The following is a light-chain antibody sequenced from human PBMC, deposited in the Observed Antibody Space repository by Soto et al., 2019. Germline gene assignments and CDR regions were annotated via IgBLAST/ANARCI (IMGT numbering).Light chain of an antibody. J-gene: IGKJ1*01. CDR3: QQYYITPQT. V-gene: IGKV4-1*01. CDR1: QSLLFRTTNKNY. Sequence: DIVMTQSPDSLAVSLGARATINCKSSQSLLFRTTNKNYLSWYQHKPGQPPKLLIYWASTRQSGVPDRFSGSGSGTDFTLTISSLQAEDVAVYYCQQYYITPQTFGQGTKVDIK. CDR2: WAS.